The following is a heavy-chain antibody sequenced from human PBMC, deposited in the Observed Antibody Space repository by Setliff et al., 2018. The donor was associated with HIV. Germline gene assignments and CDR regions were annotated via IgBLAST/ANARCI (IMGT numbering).Heavy chain of an antibody. J-gene: IGHJ3*02. CDR2: ISAYNGNT. D-gene: IGHD3-10*01. Sequence: ASVKVSCKASGYTFSGHYMHWVRQAPGQGLEWMGWISAYNGNTNYAQKLQGRVTMTTDTSTSTAYMELRSLRSDDTAVYYCARERDYGSGAFDIWGQGTMVTVSS. V-gene: IGHV1-18*04. CDR1: GYTFSGHY. CDR3: ARERDYGSGAFDI.